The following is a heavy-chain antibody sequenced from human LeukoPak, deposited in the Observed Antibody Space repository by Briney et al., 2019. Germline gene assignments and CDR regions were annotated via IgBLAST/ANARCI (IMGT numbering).Heavy chain of an antibody. CDR3: ARVDCSSTSCYSSNWFDP. CDR1: VGTFSSYA. V-gene: IGHV1-69*04. Sequence: GASVKVSCKASVGTFSSYAISWVRQAPGQGLEWMGRIIPILGIANYAQKFQGRVTITADKSTSTAYMELSSLRSEDTAVYYCARVDCSSTSCYSSNWFDPWGQGTLVTVSS. J-gene: IGHJ5*02. D-gene: IGHD2-2*02. CDR2: IIPILGIA.